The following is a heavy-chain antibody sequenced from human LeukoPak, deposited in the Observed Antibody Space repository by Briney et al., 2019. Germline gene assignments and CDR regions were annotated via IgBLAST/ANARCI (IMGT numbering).Heavy chain of an antibody. J-gene: IGHJ5*02. D-gene: IGHD1-7*01. V-gene: IGHV1-8*01. CDR2: MNPNSGNT. CDR1: GYTFTSYD. Sequence: ASVKVSCKASGYTFTSYDINWVRQATGQGLEWMGWMNPNSGNTGYAQKFQGRVTMTRDTSTSTVYMELSSLRSEDTAVYYCARGQITGTTNWFDPWGQGTLVTVSS. CDR3: ARGQITGTTNWFDP.